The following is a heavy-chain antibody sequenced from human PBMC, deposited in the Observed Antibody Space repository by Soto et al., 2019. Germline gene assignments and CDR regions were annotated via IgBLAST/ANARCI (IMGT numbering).Heavy chain of an antibody. CDR3: AKDHLTTTVTTVGY. CDR2: ISYHGSDK. J-gene: IGHJ4*02. D-gene: IGHD4-17*01. Sequence: QVQLVESGGGVVQPGRSLRLSCAASGFTFSNYGMHWVRQAPGKGLEWVAVISYHGSDKYYADSVKGRFTISRDNSKNTLYLQMDSLRSEDTAGYYCAKDHLTTTVTTVGYWGQGNLVTVSS. V-gene: IGHV3-30*18. CDR1: GFTFSNYG.